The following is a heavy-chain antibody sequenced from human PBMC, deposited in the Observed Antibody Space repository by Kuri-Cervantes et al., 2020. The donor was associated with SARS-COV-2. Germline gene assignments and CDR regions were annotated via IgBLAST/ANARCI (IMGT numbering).Heavy chain of an antibody. CDR3: TRLHNDFWSGPFDY. Sequence: GGSLRLSCAASGFTFSDSAIHWVRQASGKGLEWVGRIRSKTHNYATAYAASVESRFTFSRDDSKDTAYLQMNSLKSEDTAVYYCTRLHNDFWSGPFDYRGQGTLVTVSS. D-gene: IGHD3-3*01. CDR1: GFTFSDSA. CDR2: IRSKTHNYAT. J-gene: IGHJ4*02. V-gene: IGHV3-73*01.